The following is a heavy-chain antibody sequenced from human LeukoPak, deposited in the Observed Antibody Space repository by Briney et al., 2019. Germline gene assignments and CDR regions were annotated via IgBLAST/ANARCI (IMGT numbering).Heavy chain of an antibody. J-gene: IGHJ3*02. CDR1: GYSISSGDY. CDR2: IYYSGST. Sequence: SETLSLTCTVSGYSISSGDYWGWIRQPPGKGLEWIGSIYYSGSTHYNPSLKSRVTISVDTSKNQFSLKLSSVTAADTAVYYCAREGNFGAFDIWGQGTMVTVSS. CDR3: AREGNFGAFDI. V-gene: IGHV4-38-2*02. D-gene: IGHD4-23*01.